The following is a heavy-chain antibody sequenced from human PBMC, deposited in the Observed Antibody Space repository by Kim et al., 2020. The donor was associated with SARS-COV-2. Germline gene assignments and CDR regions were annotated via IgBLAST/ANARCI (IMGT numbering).Heavy chain of an antibody. CDR1: GFTFTNVR. J-gene: IGHJ4*02. V-gene: IGHV3-15*01. D-gene: IGHD5-12*01. CDR3: TSHRVVASLFDY. CDR2: INSKIDGETT. Sequence: GGSLRLSCAVSGFTFTNVRMSWVRQTPGKGLEWVGRINSKIDGETTDDAASVKGRVSTSRDEAKNTLYLQRTRLKVEDTDVYYCTSHRVVASLFDYWGQGTLITVSS.